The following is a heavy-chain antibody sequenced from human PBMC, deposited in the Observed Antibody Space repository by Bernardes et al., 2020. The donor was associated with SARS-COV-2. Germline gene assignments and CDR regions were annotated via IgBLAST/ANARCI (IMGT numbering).Heavy chain of an antibody. CDR3: ARVPQGVNGRVFDY. J-gene: IGHJ4*02. Sequence: ASVKVSCRASGYTFTAYYMHWVRHAPGHGPEWNGSFDTRKRAINYAPKFDDWVIMTRDSSISTAFLEVTSLKPGGTAVYYGARVPQGVNGRVFDYWCQGTLVTVAS. V-gene: IGHV1-2*04. D-gene: IGHD3-10*02. CDR2: FDTRKRAI. CDR1: GYTFTAYY.